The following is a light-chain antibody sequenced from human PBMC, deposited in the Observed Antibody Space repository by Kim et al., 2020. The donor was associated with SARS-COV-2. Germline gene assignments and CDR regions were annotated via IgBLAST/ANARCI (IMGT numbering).Light chain of an antibody. CDR2: DVS. V-gene: IGLV2-11*01. CDR3: CSYAGSYTFVV. CDR1: SSDVGGYNY. Sequence: QSGNMSCTGTSSDVGGYNYVSWYQQHPGKAPKLMIYDVSKRPSGVPDRFSGSKSGNTASLTISGLQAEDEADYYCCSYAGSYTFVVFGGGTQLTVL. J-gene: IGLJ2*01.